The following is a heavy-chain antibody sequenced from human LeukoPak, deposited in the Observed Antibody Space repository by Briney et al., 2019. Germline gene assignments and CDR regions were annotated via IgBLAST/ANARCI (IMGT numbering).Heavy chain of an antibody. CDR1: GYTFTGYY. D-gene: IGHD3-10*01. J-gene: IGHJ5*02. V-gene: IGHV1-2*02. Sequence: ASVKVSCKASGYTFTGYYMHWVRQAPGQGLEWMGWINPNSGGTNYAQKFQGRVTMTRDTSISTAYMELSSLRSEDTAVYYCARADRYYYGSGSLNWFDPWGQGTLVTVSS. CDR3: ARADRYYYGSGSLNWFDP. CDR2: INPNSGGT.